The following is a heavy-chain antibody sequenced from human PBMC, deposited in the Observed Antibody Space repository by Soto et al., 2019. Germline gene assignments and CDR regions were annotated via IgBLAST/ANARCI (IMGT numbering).Heavy chain of an antibody. Sequence: ASVKVSCKASGYSFTTSDMYWVRQAPGQSLEWMGWISRGNGNTKYSQKFQGRVTITRDTSASAAYMELSSLRFEDTAVYYCARNLNGLDPWGQGTLVTVS. D-gene: IGHD2-8*01. V-gene: IGHV1-3*01. CDR1: GYSFTTSD. CDR3: ARNLNGLDP. J-gene: IGHJ5*02. CDR2: ISRGNGNT.